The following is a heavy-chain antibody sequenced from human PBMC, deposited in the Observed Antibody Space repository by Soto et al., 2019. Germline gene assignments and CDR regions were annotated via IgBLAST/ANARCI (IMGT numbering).Heavy chain of an antibody. V-gene: IGHV3-21*01. Sequence: EVQLVESGGGLVKPGGSLRLSCAVSGFTFSSYSMNWVRQAPGKGLEWVSSISSSSSYIYYADSVKGRFTISRDNAKNSLYLQMNSLRAEDTAVYYCARGGEQLIDYWGQGTLVTVSS. CDR3: ARGGEQLIDY. J-gene: IGHJ4*02. CDR2: ISSSSSYI. D-gene: IGHD6-6*01. CDR1: GFTFSSYS.